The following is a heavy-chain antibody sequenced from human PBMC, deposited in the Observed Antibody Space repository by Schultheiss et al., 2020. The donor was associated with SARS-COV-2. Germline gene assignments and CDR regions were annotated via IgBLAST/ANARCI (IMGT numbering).Heavy chain of an antibody. D-gene: IGHD5/OR15-5a*01. J-gene: IGHJ6*02. Sequence: SQTLSLTCTVSGDSVSSGDFYCSWIRQPPGKGLEWIGYTYYSGDTHYNPSLKSRTSISVDTSKNQGSLKLSSVTAAETAVYCCARSRVSPVRSYQYYGMDVWGQGTTVTVSS. V-gene: IGHV4-30-4*01. CDR1: GDSVSSGDFY. CDR2: TYYSGDT. CDR3: ARSRVSPVRSYQYYGMDV.